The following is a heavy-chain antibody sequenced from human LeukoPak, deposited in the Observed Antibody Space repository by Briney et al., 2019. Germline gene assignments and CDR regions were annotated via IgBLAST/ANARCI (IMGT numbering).Heavy chain of an antibody. CDR2: INHSGST. CDR1: GGSFSGYY. V-gene: IGHV4-34*01. CDR3: ARDRGLWFGESPLFD. Sequence: SETLSPTCAVYGGSFSGYYWSWIRQPPGKGLGWIGEINHSGSTNYNPSLKSRVTISVDTSKNQFSLKLSSVTAADTAVYYCARDRGLWFGESPLFDWGQGTLVTVSS. J-gene: IGHJ4*02. D-gene: IGHD3-10*01.